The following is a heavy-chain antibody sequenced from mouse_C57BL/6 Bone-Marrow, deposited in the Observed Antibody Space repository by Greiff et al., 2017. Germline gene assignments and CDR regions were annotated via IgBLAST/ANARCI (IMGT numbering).Heavy chain of an antibody. CDR1: GYAFTNYL. CDR2: INPGSGGT. J-gene: IGHJ2*01. V-gene: IGHV1-54*01. D-gene: IGHD2-1*01. Sequence: QVQLKESGAELVRPGTSVKVSCKASGYAFTNYLIEWVKQRPGQGLEWIGVINPGSGGTNYNEKFKGKATLTADKSSSTAYMQLSSLTSEDSAVYFCARRGILLFDYWGQGTTLTVSS. CDR3: ARRGILLFDY.